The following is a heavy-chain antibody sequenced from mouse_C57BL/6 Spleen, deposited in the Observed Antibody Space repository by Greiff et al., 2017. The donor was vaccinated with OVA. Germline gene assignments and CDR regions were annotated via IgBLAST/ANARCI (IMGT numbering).Heavy chain of an antibody. CDR3: ASRLPGYFDV. CDR2: IYPRSGNT. CDR1: GYTFTSYG. D-gene: IGHD5-5*01. J-gene: IGHJ1*03. Sequence: VMLVESGAELARPGASVKLSCKASGYTFTSYGISWVKQRTGQGLEWIGEIYPRSGNTYYNEKFKGKATLTADKSSSTAYMELRSLTSEDSAVYFCASRLPGYFDVWGTGTTVTVSS. V-gene: IGHV1-81*01.